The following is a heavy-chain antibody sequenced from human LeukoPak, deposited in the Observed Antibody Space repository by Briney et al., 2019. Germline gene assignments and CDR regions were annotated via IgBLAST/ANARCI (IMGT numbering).Heavy chain of an antibody. CDR2: ISAYNGNT. CDR3: ARGRSSRTSRLHPDY. D-gene: IGHD1/OR15-1a*01. V-gene: IGHV1-18*04. CDR1: GYTFTGYY. Sequence: ASVKVSCKASGYTFTGYYMHWVRQAPGQGLEWMGWISAYNGNTNYAQKLQGRVTMTTDTSTSTAYMELRSLRSDDTAVYYCARGRSSRTSRLHPDYWGQGTLVTVSS. J-gene: IGHJ4*02.